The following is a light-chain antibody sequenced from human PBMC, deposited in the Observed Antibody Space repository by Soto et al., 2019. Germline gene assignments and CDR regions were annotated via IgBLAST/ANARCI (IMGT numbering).Light chain of an antibody. CDR1: QNIRTY. J-gene: IGKJ1*01. CDR3: QQTSTTLWT. CDR2: DAS. Sequence: DIQMTQSPSSLSASVGDRVTITCRASQNIRTYINWYQQKSGRAPNLLIFDASRLQSGVPSRFSGTGSGTDFTLTITSLQPEDFATYYCQQTSTTLWTFSQGTKV. V-gene: IGKV1-39*01.